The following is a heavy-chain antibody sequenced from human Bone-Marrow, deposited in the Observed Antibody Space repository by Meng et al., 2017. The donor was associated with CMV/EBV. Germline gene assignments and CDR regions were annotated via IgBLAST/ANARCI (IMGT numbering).Heavy chain of an antibody. CDR3: ARLKGSYYFDY. CDR2: VYFNANT. V-gene: IGHV4-39*07. J-gene: IGHJ4*02. CDR1: GGSISSNNYY. Sequence: SETLSLTCTVSGGSISSNNYYWGWIRQPPGRGLEWIGSVYFNANTYYSPSLKSRVTLSVDTSKNQLSLKMSSVTAADTAVYYCARLKGSYYFDYWGQGTLVTVSS.